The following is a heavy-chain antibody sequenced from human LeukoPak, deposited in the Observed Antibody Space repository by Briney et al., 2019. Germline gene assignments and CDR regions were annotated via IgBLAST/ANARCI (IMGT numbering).Heavy chain of an antibody. CDR1: GGSISSSSYY. J-gene: IGHJ4*02. Sequence: SETLSPTCTVSGGSISSSSYYWGWIRQPPGKGLEWIGSIYYSGSTYYNPSLKSRDTISVDTSKNQFSLKLSSVTAADTAVYYCASLNDYGDYGWGQGTLVTVSS. CDR3: ASLNDYGDYG. V-gene: IGHV4-39*01. CDR2: IYYSGST. D-gene: IGHD4-17*01.